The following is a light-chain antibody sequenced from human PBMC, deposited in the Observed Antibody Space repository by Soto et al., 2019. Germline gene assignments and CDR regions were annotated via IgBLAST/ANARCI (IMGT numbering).Light chain of an antibody. J-gene: IGKJ1*01. V-gene: IGKV1-39*01. CDR2: GTS. CDR3: QQSYTTPWT. Sequence: DIQMTQSPSSLSASVGDRVTITCRASQPIINYLNWYQQKSGRAPKLLIYGTSKLHSGVPSRSSGSGSATEFSLVISSLHPEDFGTYFCQQSYTTPWTFGRGTKVDIK. CDR1: QPIINY.